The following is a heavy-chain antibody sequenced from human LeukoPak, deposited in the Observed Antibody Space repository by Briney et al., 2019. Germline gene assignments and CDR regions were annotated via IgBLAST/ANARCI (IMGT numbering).Heavy chain of an antibody. D-gene: IGHD4-17*01. CDR1: GYTFTSYA. V-gene: IGHV7-4-1*02. CDR2: INTNTGNP. Sequence: GASVKVSCKASGYTFTSYAMNWVRQAPGQGLEWMGWINTNTGNPTYAQGFTGRFVFSLDTSVSTAYLQISSLKAEDTAVYYCARGLAPNGDYYYYYGMDVWGQGTTVTVSS. J-gene: IGHJ6*02. CDR3: ARGLAPNGDYYYYYGMDV.